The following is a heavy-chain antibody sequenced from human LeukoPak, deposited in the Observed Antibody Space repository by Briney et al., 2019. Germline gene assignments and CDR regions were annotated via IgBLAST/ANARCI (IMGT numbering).Heavy chain of an antibody. D-gene: IGHD3-10*01. J-gene: IGHJ5*02. CDR3: ARTGTRGNWFDP. Sequence: SETLSLTCTVSGGSTSSYYWSWIRQPPGKGLEWIGYIYYSGSTNYNPSLKSRVTISVDTSKSQFSLKLSSVTAADTAFYYCARTGTRGNWFDPWGQGTLVTVSS. CDR2: IYYSGST. CDR1: GGSTSSYY. V-gene: IGHV4-59*01.